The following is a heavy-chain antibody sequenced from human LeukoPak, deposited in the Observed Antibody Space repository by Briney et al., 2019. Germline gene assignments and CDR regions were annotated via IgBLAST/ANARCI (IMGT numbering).Heavy chain of an antibody. V-gene: IGHV4-59*01. CDR2: IYYSGST. Sequence: SETLSLTCTVSGGSISSYYWSWIRQPPGKGLEWIGYIYYSGSTNYNPSLKSRVTISVDTSKNQFSLKPSSVTAADTAVYYCARGLTGDGLNSYYFDYWGQGTLVTVSS. D-gene: IGHD3-9*01. J-gene: IGHJ4*02. CDR3: ARGLTGDGLNSYYFDY. CDR1: GGSISSYY.